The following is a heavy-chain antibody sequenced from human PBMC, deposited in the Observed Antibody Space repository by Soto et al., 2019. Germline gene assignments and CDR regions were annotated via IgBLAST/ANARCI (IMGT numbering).Heavy chain of an antibody. CDR3: ARDRYSSGWYDFDY. J-gene: IGHJ4*02. Sequence: GSLRLSCAASGFTFSSYGMHWVRQAPGKGLEWVAVIWYDGSNKYYADSVKGRFTTSRDNSKNTLYLQMNSLRAEDTAVYYCARDRYSSGWYDFDYWGQGTLVTVSS. D-gene: IGHD6-19*01. CDR2: IWYDGSNK. CDR1: GFTFSSYG. V-gene: IGHV3-33*01.